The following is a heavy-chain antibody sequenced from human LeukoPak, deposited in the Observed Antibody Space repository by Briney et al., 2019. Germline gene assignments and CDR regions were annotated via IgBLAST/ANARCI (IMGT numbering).Heavy chain of an antibody. Sequence: SETLSLTCTVSGGSLSSYYWSWIRQPPGKGLEWIGYIYYSGSSHYNPSLKSRVTISLDTSKNLFSLRLNSLTAADTAVYYCARERVVSVAGTRARWFDPWGQGTLVTVSS. V-gene: IGHV4-59*01. CDR3: ARERVVSVAGTRARWFDP. CDR1: GGSLSSYY. J-gene: IGHJ5*02. CDR2: IYYSGSS. D-gene: IGHD6-19*01.